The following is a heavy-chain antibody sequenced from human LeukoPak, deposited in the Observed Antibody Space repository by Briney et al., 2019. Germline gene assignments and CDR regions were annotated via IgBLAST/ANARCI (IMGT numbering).Heavy chain of an antibody. CDR2: INSDGSST. V-gene: IGHV3-74*01. D-gene: IGHD3-3*01. J-gene: IGHJ6*03. CDR1: GFTFSSYW. Sequence: GGSLRLSCAASGFTFSSYWMHWVRQAPGKGLVWVSRINSDGSSTSYADSVKGRFTISRDNAKNTLYLQMNSLRAEDTAVYYCARSGYDFWSGYYTGYYYYYMDVWGKGTTVTVSS. CDR3: ARSGYDFWSGYYTGYYYYYMDV.